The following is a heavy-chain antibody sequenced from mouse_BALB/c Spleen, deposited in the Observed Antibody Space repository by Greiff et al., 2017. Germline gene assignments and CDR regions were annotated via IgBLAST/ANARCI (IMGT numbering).Heavy chain of an antibody. J-gene: IGHJ3*01. CDR2: ISSGSSTN. CDR1: GFTFSSFG. V-gene: IGHV5-17*02. CDR3: ARESSGYEFGY. D-gene: IGHD1-1*01. Sequence: EVLLVESGGGLVEPGGSRKLSCAASGFTFSSFGMHWVRQAPEKGLEWVAYISSGSSTNYYADTVKGRFTISRDNPKNTLFLKMTSLGSKDTTMYYCARESSGYEFGYWGQGTLVTVSA.